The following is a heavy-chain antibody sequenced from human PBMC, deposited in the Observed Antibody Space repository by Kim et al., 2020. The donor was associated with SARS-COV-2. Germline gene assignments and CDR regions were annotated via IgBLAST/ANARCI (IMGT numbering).Heavy chain of an antibody. V-gene: IGHV3-9*01. Sequence: GGSLRLSCAASGFTFDDSAMHWVRQAPGKGLEWVSGISWNSGSIGYADSVKGRFTISRDNVKNSLYLQMNSLRAEDTALYYGSKAAYYDYIWGRYRFEY. D-gene: IGHD3-16*02. CDR3: SKAAYYDYIWGRYRFEY. CDR2: ISWNSGSI. CDR1: GFTFDDSA. J-gene: IGHJ1*01.